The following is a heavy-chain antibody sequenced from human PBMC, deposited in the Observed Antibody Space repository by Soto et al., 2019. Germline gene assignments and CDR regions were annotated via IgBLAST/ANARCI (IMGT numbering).Heavy chain of an antibody. D-gene: IGHD1-7*01. CDR3: TREEANYAYYYGMYV. Sequence: EVQLVESGGGLVKPGWSLRLSGTASGFTFGYYAMSWFRPAPGKGLVWVGFIRSKAYGGTTEYAASVKGRFNISHDDSTGISYLQINSMNAEDTAVYYSTREEANYAYYYGMYVWGQGTTVTVAT. CDR2: IRSKAYGGTT. J-gene: IGHJ6*01. CDR1: GFTFGYYA. V-gene: IGHV3-49*05.